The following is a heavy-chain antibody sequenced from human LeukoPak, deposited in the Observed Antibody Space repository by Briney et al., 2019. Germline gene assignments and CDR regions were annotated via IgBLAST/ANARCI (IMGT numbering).Heavy chain of an antibody. J-gene: IGHJ4*02. CDR3: ARGGDYYDSSGYCDY. V-gene: IGHV3-7*01. CDR1: GFTFRNFW. Sequence: PGGSLRLSCVVSGFTFRNFWMSWVRQAPGKGLEWVANIKEDGSEKNYVDSVKGRFTISRDNSKNTLYLQMNSLRAEDTAVYYCARGGDYYDSSGYCDYWGQGTLVTVSS. D-gene: IGHD3-22*01. CDR2: IKEDGSEK.